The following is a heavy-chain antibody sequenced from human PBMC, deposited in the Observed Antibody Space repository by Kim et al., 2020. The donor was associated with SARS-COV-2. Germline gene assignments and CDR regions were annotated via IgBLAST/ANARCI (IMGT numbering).Heavy chain of an antibody. V-gene: IGHV1-2*02. Sequence: NYAQKFQGRVTMTRDTSISTAYMELSRLRSDDTAVYYCARETIAARFFDYWGQGTLVTVSS. J-gene: IGHJ4*02. CDR3: ARETIAARFFDY. D-gene: IGHD6-6*01.